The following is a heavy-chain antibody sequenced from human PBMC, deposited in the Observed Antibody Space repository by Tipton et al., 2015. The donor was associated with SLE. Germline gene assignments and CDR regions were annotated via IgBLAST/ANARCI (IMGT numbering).Heavy chain of an antibody. CDR3: AREQLVRAFDI. CDR2: IYYSGST. Sequence: TLSLTCTVSGGSISSHYWSWIRQPPGKGLDWIGYIYYSGSTNYNPSLKSRVTISVDTSKNQFSLKLSSVTAADTAVYYCAREQLVRAFDIWGQGTMVTVSS. V-gene: IGHV4-59*11. J-gene: IGHJ3*02. CDR1: GGSISSHY. D-gene: IGHD6-6*01.